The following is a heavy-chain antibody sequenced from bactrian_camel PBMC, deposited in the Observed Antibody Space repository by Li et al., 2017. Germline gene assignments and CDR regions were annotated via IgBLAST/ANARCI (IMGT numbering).Heavy chain of an antibody. CDR3: AAGHQFWSVPTRLDSTAFGY. CDR1: GYTAKTCS. Sequence: VQLVESGGGLVQPGGSLRLSCAASGYTAKTCSWNWYRQVQGKGRELVSSLYLNGGTYYHDSVKGRFTISRDNAKNTVYLQMNSLKPEDTAMYYCAAGHQFWSVPTRLDSTAFGYWGQGTQVTVS. V-gene: IGHV3S9*01. CDR2: LYLNGGT. J-gene: IGHJ6*01. D-gene: IGHD3*01.